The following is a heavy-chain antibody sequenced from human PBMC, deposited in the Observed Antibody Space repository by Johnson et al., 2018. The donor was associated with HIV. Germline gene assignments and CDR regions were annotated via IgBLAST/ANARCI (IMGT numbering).Heavy chain of an antibody. D-gene: IGHD1-26*01. CDR2: ISHDGSNQ. J-gene: IGHJ3*02. V-gene: IGHV3-30*18. CDR1: GFTFSNFG. CDR3: AKGSRGSYLYDAFDI. Sequence: QVQLVESGGGVVRPGKSLRLCCTASGFTFSNFGMHWVRQAPGKGLEWVAGISHDGSNQYYADSVKGRFTIYRDNSKKAVYLQINSLRAEDTAVYYCAKGSRGSYLYDAFDIWGQGTMVTVSS.